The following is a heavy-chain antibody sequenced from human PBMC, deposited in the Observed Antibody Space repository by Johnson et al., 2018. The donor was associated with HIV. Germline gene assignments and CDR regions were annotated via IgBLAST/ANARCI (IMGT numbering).Heavy chain of an antibody. J-gene: IGHJ3*02. CDR2: ISYDGSNK. Sequence: QVQLVESGGGVVQRGGSLRLSCAASGFTFSSYAMHWVRQAPGKGLEWVAVISYDGSNKYYADSVKGRFTISRDNSKNTLYLQMNSLRAEDTAVYYCAREFLYGDYQDAFDIWGQGTMVTVSS. CDR1: GFTFSSYA. D-gene: IGHD4-17*01. V-gene: IGHV3-30-3*01. CDR3: AREFLYGDYQDAFDI.